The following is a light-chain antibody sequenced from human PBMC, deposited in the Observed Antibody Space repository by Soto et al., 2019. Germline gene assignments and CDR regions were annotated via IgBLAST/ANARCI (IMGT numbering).Light chain of an antibody. CDR1: SSDVGSYNR. Sequence: QSVLTQPRSVSGSPGQLVTISCTGTSSDVGSYNRVSWYHQPPGTAPKLMIYEVSNRPSGVPDRFSGSKSGNTASLTISGLEDEDEADYYCSLYTSSSTWVFGGGTKLTVL. V-gene: IGLV2-18*01. CDR2: EVS. CDR3: SLYTSSSTWV. J-gene: IGLJ3*02.